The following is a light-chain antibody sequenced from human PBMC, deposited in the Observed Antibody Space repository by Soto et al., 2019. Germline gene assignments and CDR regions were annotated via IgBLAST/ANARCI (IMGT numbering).Light chain of an antibody. V-gene: IGKV1-16*01. CDR2: DAA. J-gene: IGKJ2*01. CDR3: QQYNSYPYT. CDR1: QDISNY. Sequence: SASVGDRVTITCQASQDISNYLNWYQQKPGTAPKLLIYDAATLQSGVPSRFSGSGSGTEFTLTISSLQPDDFATYYCQQYNSYPYTFGQGTKVDIK.